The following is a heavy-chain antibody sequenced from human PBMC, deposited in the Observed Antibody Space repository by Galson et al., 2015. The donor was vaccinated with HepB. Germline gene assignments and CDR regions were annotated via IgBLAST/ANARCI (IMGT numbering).Heavy chain of an antibody. D-gene: IGHD6-13*01. Sequence: SLSLACAASGFTFSSYAMHWVRQAPGKGLEWVAVISYDGSNKYYADSVQGRFTISRDNSKNTLYLQMNSLRAEDTAVYYCARDYASSWYFNHYYGMDVWGQGTTVTVSS. V-gene: IGHV3-30*04. CDR3: ARDYASSWYFNHYYGMDV. CDR1: GFTFSSYA. J-gene: IGHJ6*02. CDR2: ISYDGSNK.